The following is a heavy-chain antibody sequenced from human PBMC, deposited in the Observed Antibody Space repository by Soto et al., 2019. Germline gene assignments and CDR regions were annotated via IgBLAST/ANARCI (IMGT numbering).Heavy chain of an antibody. CDR2: IWYDGSNK. Sequence: QVQLVESGGGVVQPGRSLSLSCAASGFTFSSYGMHWVRQAPGKGLEWVAVIWYDGSNKYYADSVKGLFTISRDKSKNTLYLHMNSLKAEETAVSYCAREESGIKGNAFDICGQGTMVTVSS. D-gene: IGHD1-26*01. V-gene: IGHV3-33*01. J-gene: IGHJ3*02. CDR3: AREESGIKGNAFDI. CDR1: GFTFSSYG.